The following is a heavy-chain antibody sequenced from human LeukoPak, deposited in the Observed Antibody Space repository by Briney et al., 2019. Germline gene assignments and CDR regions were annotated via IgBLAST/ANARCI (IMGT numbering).Heavy chain of an antibody. Sequence: GGSLRLSCAASGFTFSSYAMSWVRQAPGKGLEWVSVIYSGGSTYYADSVKGRFTISRDNSKNTLYLQMNSLRAEDTAVYYCARLSGSYDSLNYWGQGTLVTVSS. CDR2: IYSGGST. V-gene: IGHV3-53*01. J-gene: IGHJ4*02. D-gene: IGHD1-26*01. CDR3: ARLSGSYDSLNY. CDR1: GFTFSSYA.